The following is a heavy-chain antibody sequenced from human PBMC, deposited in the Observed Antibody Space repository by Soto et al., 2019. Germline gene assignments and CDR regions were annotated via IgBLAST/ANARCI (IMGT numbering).Heavy chain of an antibody. V-gene: IGHV1-69*08. D-gene: IGHD2-15*01. CDR1: GGTLSSYT. Sequence: QVQLVQSGAEVKKPGSSVKVSCKASGGTLSSYTFSWVRQAPGQGLEWMGRVIPNLGVTNYAKKFQGRFTIVVDTSTSTAYMELNSLRDEDTAVYYCAREKGYCSDTSCPVFDYWGQGTLVTVSS. J-gene: IGHJ4*02. CDR3: AREKGYCSDTSCPVFDY. CDR2: VIPNLGVT.